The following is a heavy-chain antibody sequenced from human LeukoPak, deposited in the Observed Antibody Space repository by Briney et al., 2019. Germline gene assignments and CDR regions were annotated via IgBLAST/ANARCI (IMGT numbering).Heavy chain of an antibody. CDR1: GFTFRSYA. CDR2: IGGSDGKT. D-gene: IGHD3-9*01. J-gene: IGHJ4*02. CDR3: AKEAHYPHMGTYLVTIDS. Sequence: GGSLRLSCAASGFTFRSYAMSWVRQAPGNGLEWVSAIGGSDGKTYYADSVKGRFTISRDNSKNTLYLQMNSLRAEDTALYYCAKEAHYPHMGTYLVTIDSWGQGTLVTVSS. V-gene: IGHV3-23*01.